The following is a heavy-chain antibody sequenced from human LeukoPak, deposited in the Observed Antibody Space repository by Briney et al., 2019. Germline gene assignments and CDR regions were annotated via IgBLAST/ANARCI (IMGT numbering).Heavy chain of an antibody. J-gene: IGHJ4*02. Sequence: PGGSLRLSCAASGFTVSSNYMSWVRQAPGKGLEWVSVIYSGGSTYYADSVKGRFTISRDNSKNTLYLQMNSLRAEDTAVYYCAKGTLTFGGVIGSFDYWGQGTLVTVPS. V-gene: IGHV3-53*01. CDR1: GFTVSSNY. CDR3: AKGTLTFGGVIGSFDY. CDR2: IYSGGST. D-gene: IGHD3-16*01.